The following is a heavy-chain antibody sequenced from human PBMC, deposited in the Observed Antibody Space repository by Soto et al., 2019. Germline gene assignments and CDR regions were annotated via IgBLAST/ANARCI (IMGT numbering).Heavy chain of an antibody. D-gene: IGHD6-19*01. V-gene: IGHV3-30*18. Sequence: VQLVESGGGVVQPGRSLRLSCAASGFTFSDYAMHWVRQASGKGLEWVAVVSHDGRNTHYADSVKGRFTISRDSSKNTVSLEMPTLRAEDTAVYYPAKGGRQWLVTSDFNYWGQGALVTVSS. CDR1: GFTFSDYA. CDR3: AKGGRQWLVTSDFNY. CDR2: VSHDGRNT. J-gene: IGHJ4*02.